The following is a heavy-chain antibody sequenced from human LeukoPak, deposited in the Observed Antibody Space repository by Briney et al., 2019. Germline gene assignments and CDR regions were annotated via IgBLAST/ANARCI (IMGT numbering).Heavy chain of an antibody. CDR3: AREQYYYDSSGYGDAFDI. D-gene: IGHD3-22*01. CDR2: IWYDGSNK. Sequence: GGSLRLSCAPSGFTFSGYAMAWVRQAPGKGLEWVAVIWYDGSNKYYADSVKGRFTISRDNSKNTLYLQMNSLRAEDTAVYYCAREQYYYDSSGYGDAFDIWGQGTMVTVSS. J-gene: IGHJ3*02. CDR1: GFTFSGYA. V-gene: IGHV3-33*08.